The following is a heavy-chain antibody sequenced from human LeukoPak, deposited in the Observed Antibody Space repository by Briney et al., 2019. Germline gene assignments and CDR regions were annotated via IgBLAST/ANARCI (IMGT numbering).Heavy chain of an antibody. CDR2: ISYDGSRK. CDR3: ARDGPYGDLRYYFDY. D-gene: IGHD4-17*01. Sequence: PGRSLRLSCAVSGFTFSSYTMHWVRQAPGKGLEWVAFISYDGSRKYYADSVKGRFTISRDNSKNTLYLQMNSLRGEDTAVYYCARDGPYGDLRYYFDYWGQGTLVTVSS. J-gene: IGHJ4*02. V-gene: IGHV3-30-3*01. CDR1: GFTFSSYT.